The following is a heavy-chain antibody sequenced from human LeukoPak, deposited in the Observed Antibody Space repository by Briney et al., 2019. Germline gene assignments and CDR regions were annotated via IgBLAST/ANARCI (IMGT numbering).Heavy chain of an antibody. CDR1: GYTFTNYD. CDR3: VRGPIFEVEQGY. CDR2: MNPKRGST. J-gene: IGHJ4*02. D-gene: IGHD1/OR15-1a*01. V-gene: IGHV1-8*02. Sequence: ASVKVSCKASGYTFTNYDINWVRQATGQGLEWMGWMNPKRGSTGSAQKFQGRVTMTGDTSISTAYLELSSLRSDDTAVYYCVRGPIFEVEQGYWGQGTLVTVSS.